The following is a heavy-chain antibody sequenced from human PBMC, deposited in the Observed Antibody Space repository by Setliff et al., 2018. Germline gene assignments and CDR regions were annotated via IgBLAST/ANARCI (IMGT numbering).Heavy chain of an antibody. CDR3: ATHYYGSGIFDY. CDR2: ISVYNGNT. D-gene: IGHD3-10*01. Sequence: ASVKVSCKASGYTFTNYGISWVRQAPGQGLEWMGWISVYNGNTNYAQKLQGRVTMTTDTSTSTAYMELRSLGSDDTAVYYCATHYYGSGIFDYWGQGTLVTVSS. V-gene: IGHV1-18*01. J-gene: IGHJ4*02. CDR1: GYTFTNYG.